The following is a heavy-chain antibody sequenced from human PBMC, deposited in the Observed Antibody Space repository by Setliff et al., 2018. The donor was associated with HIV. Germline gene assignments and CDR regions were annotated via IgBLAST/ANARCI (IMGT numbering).Heavy chain of an antibody. CDR1: GGPLSGYC. CDR2: INDSGDT. CDR3: TRGPARRYPGSTVYGL. J-gene: IGHJ1*01. V-gene: IGHV4-34*01. D-gene: IGHD1-26*01. Sequence: SETLSLTCGLYGGPLSGYCWTWIRQSPERGLEWIGEINDSGDTKYNPSLMSRLSMSVEKSKNEFSLKVTSLTAADTAVYFCTRGPARRYPGSTVYGLWGQGTPVTVSS.